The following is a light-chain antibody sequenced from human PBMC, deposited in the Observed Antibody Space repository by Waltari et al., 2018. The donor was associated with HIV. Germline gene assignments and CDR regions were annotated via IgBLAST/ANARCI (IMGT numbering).Light chain of an antibody. CDR1: QSISTY. Sequence: DIQMTQSPSSLSASVGDRVTITSRTSQSISTYLNWYQQRPGKAPELLIYGAFSLQSGVPSGFSGSGSGTDFTLTITSLQPEDFATYCCQQSYRIPLTFGGGTKVEL. CDR3: QQSYRIPLT. CDR2: GAF. V-gene: IGKV1-39*01. J-gene: IGKJ4*01.